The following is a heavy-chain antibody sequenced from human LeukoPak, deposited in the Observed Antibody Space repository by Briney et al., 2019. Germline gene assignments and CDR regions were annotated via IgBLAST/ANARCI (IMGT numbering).Heavy chain of an antibody. CDR3: AGDRYYYDSSGYYLSY. CDR2: INHSGST. V-gene: IGHV4-34*01. Sequence: SETLSLTCAVYGGSFSGYYWSWIRQPPGKGLEWIGEINHSGSTNYNPSLESRVTISVDTSKNQFSLKPSSVTAADTAVYYCAGDRYYYDSSGYYLSYWGQGTLGTVSS. J-gene: IGHJ4*02. CDR1: GGSFSGYY. D-gene: IGHD3-22*01.